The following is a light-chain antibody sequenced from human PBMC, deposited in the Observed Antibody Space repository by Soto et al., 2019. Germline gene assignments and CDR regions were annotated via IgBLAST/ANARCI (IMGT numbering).Light chain of an antibody. V-gene: IGKV1-5*01. J-gene: IGKJ2*01. Sequence: DIQMTQSPSTLSASVGDRVTITCRASQSISSWLAWYQQKPGKAPKLLIYDASSLESGGPSRFSFSGSGTEFNLTICSLQPDDFATDYCQHYNSYSCTFGQGTKLEIK. CDR2: DAS. CDR3: QHYNSYSCT. CDR1: QSISSW.